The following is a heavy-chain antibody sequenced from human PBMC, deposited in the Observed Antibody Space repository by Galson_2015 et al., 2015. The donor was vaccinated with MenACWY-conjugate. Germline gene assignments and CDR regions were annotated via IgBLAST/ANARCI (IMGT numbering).Heavy chain of an antibody. CDR3: AKLATGGGA. CDR1: GFTFDDYA. Sequence: SLRLSCAASGFTFDDYAMHWVRQAPGKGLEWVSGISWNSGTIGYADSVKGRFTISRDNAKNSPYLQMNSLRAEDTAFYYCAKLATGGGAWGQGTLVTVSS. D-gene: IGHD1-14*01. CDR2: ISWNSGTI. V-gene: IGHV3-9*01. J-gene: IGHJ5*02.